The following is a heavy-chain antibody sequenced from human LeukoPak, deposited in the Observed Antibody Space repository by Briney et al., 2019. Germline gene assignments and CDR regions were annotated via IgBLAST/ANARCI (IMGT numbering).Heavy chain of an antibody. D-gene: IGHD2-15*01. CDR2: IYYSGST. Sequence: SETLSLTCTVSGGSISSSSYYWGWIRQPPGKGLEWIGSIYYSGSTYYNPSLKSRVTISVDTSKNQFSLKLSSVTAADTAVYYCARVGCSGGSCYSHDNWFDPWGQGTLVTVSS. CDR1: GGSISSSSYY. CDR3: ARVGCSGGSCYSHDNWFDP. J-gene: IGHJ5*02. V-gene: IGHV4-39*07.